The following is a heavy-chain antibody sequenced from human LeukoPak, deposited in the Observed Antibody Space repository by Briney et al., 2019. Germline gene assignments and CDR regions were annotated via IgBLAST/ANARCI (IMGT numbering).Heavy chain of an antibody. CDR2: FADSGGNT. V-gene: IGHV3-23*01. Sequence: GGSLRLSCAASGFTFSSYWMTWVRQAPGKGLEWVSSFADSGGNTYYADSVKGRFTISRDNSKNTLLLQMNSLRAEDRAVYYCAKDSLRTVPKASFDSWGQGTLVTVSS. CDR3: AKDSLRTVPKASFDS. D-gene: IGHD2-2*01. J-gene: IGHJ4*02. CDR1: GFTFSSYW.